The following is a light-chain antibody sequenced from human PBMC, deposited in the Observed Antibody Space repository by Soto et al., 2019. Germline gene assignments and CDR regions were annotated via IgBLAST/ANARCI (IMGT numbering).Light chain of an antibody. CDR1: SSNIGSNT. V-gene: IGLV1-44*01. CDR3: AAWDDSLNVAV. CDR2: SNN. Sequence: QSVLTQPPSASGTPGQRVTISCSGSSSNIGSNTVNWYQQLPGTAPKLLIYSNNQRPSGVPDRFSGSKSGTSVSLAISGLQSEDEADYYCAAWDDSLNVAVFGGGTQLTAL. J-gene: IGLJ7*02.